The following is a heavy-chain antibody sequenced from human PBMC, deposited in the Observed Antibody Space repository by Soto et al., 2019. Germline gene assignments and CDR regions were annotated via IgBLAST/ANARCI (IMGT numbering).Heavy chain of an antibody. V-gene: IGHV1-3*01. CDR1: GYTFTSYA. CDR2: INAGNGNT. D-gene: IGHD2-2*01. CDR3: ARDIVVVPAASGGFDY. J-gene: IGHJ4*02. Sequence: QVQLVQSGAEVKKPGASVKVSCKASGYTFTSYAMHWVRQAPGQRLEWMGWINAGNGNTKYSQKFQGRVTITRDTSARTAYMELSSLRSEDTAVYYCARDIVVVPAASGGFDYWGQGTLVTVSS.